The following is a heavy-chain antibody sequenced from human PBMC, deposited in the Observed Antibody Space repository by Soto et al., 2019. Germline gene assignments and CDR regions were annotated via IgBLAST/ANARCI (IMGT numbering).Heavy chain of an antibody. V-gene: IGHV3-30*03. Sequence: PGGSLRLSCAASGFTFSSYGMHWVRQAPGKGLEWVAVISYDGSNKYYADSVKGRFTISRDNSKNTLYLQMNSLRAEDTAVYYCARGSSSGYYYTVVGYWGQGTLVTVSS. CDR2: ISYDGSNK. CDR3: ARGSSSGYYYTVVGY. D-gene: IGHD3-22*01. CDR1: GFTFSSYG. J-gene: IGHJ4*02.